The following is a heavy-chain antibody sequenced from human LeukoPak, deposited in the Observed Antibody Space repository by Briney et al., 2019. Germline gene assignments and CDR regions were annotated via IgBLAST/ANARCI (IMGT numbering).Heavy chain of an antibody. V-gene: IGHV1-2*02. D-gene: IGHD3-22*01. Sequence: ASVKVSCKASGYTFTGYYMHWVRQAPGQGLEWMGWINPNSGGTNYAQKLQGRVTMTTDTSTSTAYMELRSLRSDDTAVYYCARDTGYYDSSGYPFDYWGQGTLVTVSS. CDR3: ARDTGYYDSSGYPFDY. J-gene: IGHJ4*02. CDR2: INPNSGGT. CDR1: GYTFTGYY.